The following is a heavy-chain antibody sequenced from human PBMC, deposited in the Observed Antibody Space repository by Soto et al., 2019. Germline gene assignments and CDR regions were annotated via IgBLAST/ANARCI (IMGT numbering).Heavy chain of an antibody. CDR3: ARAKWELQYYFDY. CDR1: GGSFSGYY. CDR2: INHSGST. V-gene: IGHV4-34*01. Sequence: KPSETLSLTCAVYGGSFSGYYWGWIRQPPGKGLEWIGEINHSGSTNYNPSLKSRVTISVDTSKNQFSLKLSSVTAADTAVYYCARAKWELQYYFDYWGQGTLVTVSS. J-gene: IGHJ4*02. D-gene: IGHD1-26*01.